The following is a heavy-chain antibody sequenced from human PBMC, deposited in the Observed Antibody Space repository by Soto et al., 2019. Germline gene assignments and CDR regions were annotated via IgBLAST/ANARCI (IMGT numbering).Heavy chain of an antibody. Sequence: ASVKVSCKASGFTFTGSAVQWVRQARGQRLEWIGWIVVGSGNTNYAQKFQERVTITRDMSTSTAYIELSSLRSEDTAVYYCAADFDVVVVVAASPAAFDIWGQGTMVTVSS. V-gene: IGHV1-58*01. CDR2: IVVGSGNT. CDR1: GFTFTGSA. D-gene: IGHD2-15*01. CDR3: AADFDVVVVVAASPAAFDI. J-gene: IGHJ3*02.